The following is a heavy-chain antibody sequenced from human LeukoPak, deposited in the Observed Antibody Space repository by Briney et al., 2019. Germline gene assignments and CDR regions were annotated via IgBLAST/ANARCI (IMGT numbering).Heavy chain of an antibody. V-gene: IGHV3-30*02. Sequence: PGGSLRLSCAASGFTFSSYGMHWVRQAPSKGLEWVAFIRYDGSNKYYADSVKGRFTISRDNSKNTLYLQMNSLRAEDTAVYYCAKEGGHYDKRRGDAFDIWGQGTMVTVSS. CDR2: IRYDGSNK. CDR3: AKEGGHYDKRRGDAFDI. CDR1: GFTFSSYG. J-gene: IGHJ3*02. D-gene: IGHD3-22*01.